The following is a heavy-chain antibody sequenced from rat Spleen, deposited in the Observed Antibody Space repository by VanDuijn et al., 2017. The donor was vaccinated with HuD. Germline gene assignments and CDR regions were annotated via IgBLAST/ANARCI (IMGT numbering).Heavy chain of an antibody. CDR2: ISSGGST. CDR1: GFSLTSYG. V-gene: IGHV2S8*01. D-gene: IGHD1-2*01. J-gene: IGHJ2*01. Sequence: QVQLKESGPGLVQPSQTLSLTCTVSGFSLTSYGVSWVRQPPGKGLEWIAAISSGGSTYYNSALKSRLSISRDTSKSQVFLKMNSLQPEDTGTYYCARHRPAIAAIAPFDYWGQGVMVTVSS. CDR3: ARHRPAIAAIAPFDY.